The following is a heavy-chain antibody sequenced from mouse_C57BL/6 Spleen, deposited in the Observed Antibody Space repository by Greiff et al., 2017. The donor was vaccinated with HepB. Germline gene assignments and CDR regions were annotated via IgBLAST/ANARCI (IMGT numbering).Heavy chain of an antibody. CDR2: ISYSGST. V-gene: IGHV3-1*01. Sequence: EVQLQQSGPGMVKPSQSLSLTCTVTGYSITSGYDWHWIRHFPGNKLEWMGYISYSGSTNYNPSLKSRISITHDTSKNHFFLKLNSVTTEDTATYYCARDGGNYPFAYWGQGTLVTVSA. CDR1: GYSITSGYD. J-gene: IGHJ3*01. CDR3: ARDGGNYPFAY. D-gene: IGHD2-1*01.